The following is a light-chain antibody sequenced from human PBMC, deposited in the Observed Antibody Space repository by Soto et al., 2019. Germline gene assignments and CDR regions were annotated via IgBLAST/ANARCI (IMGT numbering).Light chain of an antibody. J-gene: IGKJ1*01. CDR1: QSVGSS. Sequence: ENVVTQSPATVSWSPGERATLSCGASQSVGSSLAWYQQKPGQAPRLLIYDASNRATGIPARFSGSGSGTVFTLTISSLQPEDFATYYCQQSYRSPWTFGQGTKVDIK. CDR2: DAS. V-gene: IGKV3-11*01. CDR3: QQSYRSPWT.